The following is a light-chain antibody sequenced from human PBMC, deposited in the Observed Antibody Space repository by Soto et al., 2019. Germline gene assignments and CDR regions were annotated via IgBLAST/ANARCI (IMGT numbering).Light chain of an antibody. CDR1: QSVASS. Sequence: ERVMTQSPATLSASPGERVTLSCRASQSVASSVAWYQQKPGQAPRLILYGASTRATGFPARFSGSGFGKEFPPTLRRLQSGDFAVYPFSKYHYWPIPFRQGTRLE. V-gene: IGKV3-15*01. J-gene: IGKJ5*01. CDR2: GAS. CDR3: SKYHYWPIP.